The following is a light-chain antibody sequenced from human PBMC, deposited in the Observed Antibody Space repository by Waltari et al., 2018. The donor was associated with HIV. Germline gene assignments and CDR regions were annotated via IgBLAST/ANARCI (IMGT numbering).Light chain of an antibody. CDR2: WAS. J-gene: IGKJ2*01. CDR3: QQYYSTPPT. V-gene: IGKV4-1*01. CDR1: QSLLYTSNSKNY. Sequence: DIVMTPSPDPLAVSLGERAPIHCKSSQSLLYTSNSKNYLAWYQQRPGQPLKLLIYWASIRESGVPDRFSGSGSGTDFTLTISSLQAEDVAVYYCQQYYSTPPTFGQGTKLEIK.